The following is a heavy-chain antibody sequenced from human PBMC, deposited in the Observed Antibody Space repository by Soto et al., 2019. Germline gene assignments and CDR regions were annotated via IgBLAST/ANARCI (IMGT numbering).Heavy chain of an antibody. V-gene: IGHV4-39*01. J-gene: IGHJ6*02. D-gene: IGHD5-12*01. CDR1: GGSISSGSYY. Sequence: QLQLQESGPGLVKPSETLSLTCTVSGGSISSGSYYWGWIRQPPGKGLEWFGSIYYSGSTDYTPSLKSRVTISVDTSKTQFSLNLSSVTAADTAVYYCARQSGDGYNVYYYYGMDVWGQGPTVTVSS. CDR3: ARQSGDGYNVYYYYGMDV. CDR2: IYYSGST.